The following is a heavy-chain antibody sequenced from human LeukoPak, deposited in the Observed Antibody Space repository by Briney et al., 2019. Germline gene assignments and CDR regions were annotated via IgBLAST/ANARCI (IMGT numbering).Heavy chain of an antibody. V-gene: IGHV5-51*01. J-gene: IGHJ2*01. CDR1: GYSFTSYW. Sequence: GESLKISCKGSGYSFTSYWIGWVRQMPGKGLEWMGIIYPGDSDTRYSPSFQGQVTISADKSISTAYLQWSSLKASDTAMYYCARPSGPVAGTWYFDLWGRGTLVTVSS. CDR3: ARPSGPVAGTWYFDL. D-gene: IGHD6-19*01. CDR2: IYPGDSDT.